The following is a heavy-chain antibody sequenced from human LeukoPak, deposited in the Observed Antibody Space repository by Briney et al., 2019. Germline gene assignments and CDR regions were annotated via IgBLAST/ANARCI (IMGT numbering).Heavy chain of an antibody. CDR2: IYYSGST. D-gene: IGHD2-15*01. CDR3: ARDKGQQDGGDAFDI. J-gene: IGHJ3*02. CDR1: GGSISSYY. Sequence: KPSETLSLTCTVSGGSISSYYWSWIRQPPGKGLEWIGYIYYSGSTNYNPSLKSRVTISVDTSKSQFSLKLSSVTAADTAVYYCARDKGQQDGGDAFDIWGQGTMVTVSS. V-gene: IGHV4-59*01.